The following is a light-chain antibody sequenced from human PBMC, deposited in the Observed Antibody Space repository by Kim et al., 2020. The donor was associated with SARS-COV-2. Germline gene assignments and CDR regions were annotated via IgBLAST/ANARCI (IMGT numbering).Light chain of an antibody. V-gene: IGLV2-23*01. CDR1: SSDVGAYNL. Sequence: GKSITISCTGTSSDVGAYNLVSGDQQYPGNGPKLIIFEGNKRPSDIANRFSCSKSGNWASLTISGLQAEDEADYHCCSYAGFTTWVFGGGTQLTVL. CDR3: CSYAGFTTWV. CDR2: EGN. J-gene: IGLJ3*02.